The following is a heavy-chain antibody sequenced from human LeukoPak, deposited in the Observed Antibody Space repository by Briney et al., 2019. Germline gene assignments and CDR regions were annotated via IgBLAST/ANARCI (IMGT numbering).Heavy chain of an antibody. CDR3: ARDRWSSGWYDVYYYYGMDV. CDR1: GGTFSSYA. CDR2: IIPILGIA. V-gene: IGHV1-69*04. J-gene: IGHJ6*02. Sequence: SVKASCKASGGTFSSYAISWVRQAPGQGLEWMGRIIPILGIANYAQEFQGRVTITADKSTSTAYMELSSLRSEDTAVYYCARDRWSSGWYDVYYYYGMDVWGQGTTVTVSS. D-gene: IGHD6-19*01.